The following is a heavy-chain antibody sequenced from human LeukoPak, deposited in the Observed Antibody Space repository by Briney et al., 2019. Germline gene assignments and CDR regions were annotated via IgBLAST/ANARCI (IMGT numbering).Heavy chain of an antibody. Sequence: GGSLRLSCAASGSTFSNHWMTWVRQAPGKGLEWVANIKQDGSEKYYVDSAKGRFTISRDNAKNSPYLQMNSLRAEDTAVYYCARGYQSNANWFDPWGQGTLVTVSS. CDR1: GSTFSNHW. V-gene: IGHV3-7*01. J-gene: IGHJ5*02. CDR3: ARGYQSNANWFDP. D-gene: IGHD2-2*01. CDR2: IKQDGSEK.